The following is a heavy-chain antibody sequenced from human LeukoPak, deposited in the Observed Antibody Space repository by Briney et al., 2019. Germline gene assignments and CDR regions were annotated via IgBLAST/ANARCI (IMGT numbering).Heavy chain of an antibody. CDR3: ARELDIVVVVAAPSAFDI. J-gene: IGHJ3*02. Sequence: AASVKVSCKASGGTFSSYAISWVRQAPGQGLEWMGGIIPIFGTANYAQKFQGRVTITADKSTSTAYMELSSLRSEDTAMYYCARELDIVVVVAAPSAFDIWGQGTMVTVSS. D-gene: IGHD2-15*01. CDR1: GGTFSSYA. V-gene: IGHV1-69*06. CDR2: IIPIFGTA.